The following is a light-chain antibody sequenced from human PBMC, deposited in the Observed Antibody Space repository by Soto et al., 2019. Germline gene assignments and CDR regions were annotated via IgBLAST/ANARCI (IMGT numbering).Light chain of an antibody. Sequence: VMTQSPATLSVSPGERATLSCWASETVATNLAWYQQKPGQAPRLLISGASTRAAGISDRFRGSGSGTEFTLTISSLRSEDSAIYYCQQYFEWPPMTCGRGTKVEI. CDR2: GAS. CDR1: ETVATN. V-gene: IGKV3-15*01. J-gene: IGKJ4*02. CDR3: QQYFEWPPMT.